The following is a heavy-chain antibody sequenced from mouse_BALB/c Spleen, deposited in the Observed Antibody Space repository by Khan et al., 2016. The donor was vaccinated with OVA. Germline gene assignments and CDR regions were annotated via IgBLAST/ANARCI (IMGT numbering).Heavy chain of an antibody. D-gene: IGHD1-1*01. V-gene: IGHV3-2*02. Sequence: EVQLQESGPGLVKPSQSLSLTCTVNGYSITSNYAWNWIRQFPGNKLEWMGYISYSGSTNYNPSLKSRLSITRDTSKNQFFLLLHSVTTEVSATYYGARGNYYGYALDYWGQGTSVTISS. CDR2: ISYSGST. J-gene: IGHJ4*01. CDR3: ARGNYYGYALDY. CDR1: GYSITSNYA.